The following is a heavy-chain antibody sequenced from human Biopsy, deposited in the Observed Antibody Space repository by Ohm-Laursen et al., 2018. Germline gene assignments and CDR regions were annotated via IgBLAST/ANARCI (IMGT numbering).Heavy chain of an antibody. D-gene: IGHD5-12*01. J-gene: IGHJ6*02. CDR2: VYISGGT. CDR1: GGSINSHH. Sequence: SDTLSLTCTVSGGSINSHHWSWIRQPAGKGLEWIGRVYISGGTTYNPSLKSRVTMSLDTSKNQFSLRLRSVTAADTAVYYCARVAGGYAYYYGMDVWGQGTTVIVSS. CDR3: ARVAGGYAYYYGMDV. V-gene: IGHV4-4*07.